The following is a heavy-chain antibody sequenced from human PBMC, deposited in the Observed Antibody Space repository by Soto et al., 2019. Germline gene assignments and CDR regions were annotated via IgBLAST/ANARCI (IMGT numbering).Heavy chain of an antibody. Sequence: VQLVQSGAAVKKPGASVKVSCKASGYTFTSFYLHWVLQAPGQALEWMGIINPSGGSTSYAQKFQGRVTMTRDTSTSTVYMELSSLRSEDTAVYYCARRDMWFDPWGQGTLVTVSS. CDR1: GYTFTSFY. J-gene: IGHJ5*02. D-gene: IGHD2-21*02. CDR3: ARRDMWFDP. V-gene: IGHV1-46*01. CDR2: INPSGGST.